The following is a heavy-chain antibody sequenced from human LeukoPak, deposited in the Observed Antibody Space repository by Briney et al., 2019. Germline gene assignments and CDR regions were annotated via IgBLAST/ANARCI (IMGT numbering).Heavy chain of an antibody. CDR1: GYTFTSYA. J-gene: IGHJ5*02. V-gene: IGHV1-3*01. CDR3: ARYTSSSPGWLAP. D-gene: IGHD6-13*01. CDR2: INAGNGDT. Sequence: GASVKVSCKASGYTFTSYAMHWVRQAPGHRLEWMGWINAGNGDTRYSQKFQDRVTFTRDTSASTAYMELSSLRSEDTAVYYCARYTSSSPGWLAPWGQGTLVTVSS.